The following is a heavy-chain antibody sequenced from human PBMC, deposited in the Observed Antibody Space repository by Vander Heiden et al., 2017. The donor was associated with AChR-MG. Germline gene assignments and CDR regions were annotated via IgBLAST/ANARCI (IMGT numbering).Heavy chain of an antibody. CDR1: GDSISNYY. D-gene: IGHD3-10*01. CDR2: IDDSGST. V-gene: IGHV4-59*01. Sequence: QVQLQESGPGLVQPSETLSLTCSVSGDSISNYYWGWIRQPPGKGLEWIGYIDDSGSTKYNPSLQSRVILSLDTSMNQFSLKLISVTPADTAIYYCAREAVTYYNKNGRSGRWPGHFDSWGQGSQVTVSS. CDR3: AREAVTYYNKNGRSGRWPGHFDS. J-gene: IGHJ4*02.